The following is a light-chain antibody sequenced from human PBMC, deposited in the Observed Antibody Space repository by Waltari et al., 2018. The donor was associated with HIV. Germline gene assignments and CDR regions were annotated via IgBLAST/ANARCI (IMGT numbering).Light chain of an antibody. V-gene: IGKV1-17*01. Sequence: DIQMTQSPSSLSASVRDRVIITCRAGQGIGIDLGWFQQKPGKAPKRLIHAASSLQSGVPSRFSGSGSGTEFNLTISSLQPEDFATYYCLQHHSYPITFGQGTRLDIK. CDR3: LQHHSYPIT. CDR1: QGIGID. CDR2: AAS. J-gene: IGKJ5*01.